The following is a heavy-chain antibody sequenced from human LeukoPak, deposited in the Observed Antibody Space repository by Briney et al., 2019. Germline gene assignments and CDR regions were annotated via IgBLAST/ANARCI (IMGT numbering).Heavy chain of an antibody. CDR3: ARDRRFGELFSAKDSYYFDY. D-gene: IGHD3-10*01. CDR1: GGSISSSSYY. V-gene: IGHV4-39*02. J-gene: IGHJ4*01. CDR2: IYYSGST. Sequence: SETLSLTCTVSGGSISSSSYYWGWIRQPPGKGLEWIGSIYYSGSTYYNPSLKSRVTISVDTSKNQFSLKLSSVTAADTAVYYCARDRRFGELFSAKDSYYFDYWGQGTLVTISS.